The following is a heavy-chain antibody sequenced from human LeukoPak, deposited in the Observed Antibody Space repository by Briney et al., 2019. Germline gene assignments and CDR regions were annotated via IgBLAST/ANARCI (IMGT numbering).Heavy chain of an antibody. CDR2: INHSGST. CDR1: GGSFSGYY. CDR3: ARCNYYYGMDV. J-gene: IGHJ6*02. Sequence: SETLSLTCAVYGGSFSGYYWSWIRQPPGKGLEWIGEINHSGSTNYNPSLKSRVTISVDTSKNQFSLKLSSMTAADTAVYYCARCNYYYGMDVWGQGTTVTVSS. V-gene: IGHV4-34*01.